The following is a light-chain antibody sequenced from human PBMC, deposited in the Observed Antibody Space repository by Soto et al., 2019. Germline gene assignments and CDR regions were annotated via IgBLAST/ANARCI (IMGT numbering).Light chain of an antibody. V-gene: IGKV1-5*01. CDR3: QQYETFSGT. CDR2: DAS. Sequence: DIHMTQSPSTLSASVGDTFTVTCRASQSVSGWLAWYQQKTGQAPKLLIYDASALPRGVPSRFRGSGSGTKFTLTIASLQPDDFATYYCQQYETFSGTFGPGTKVDIK. CDR1: QSVSGW. J-gene: IGKJ1*01.